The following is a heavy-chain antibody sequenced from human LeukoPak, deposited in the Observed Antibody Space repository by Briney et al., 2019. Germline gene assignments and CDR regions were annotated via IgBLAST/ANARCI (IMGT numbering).Heavy chain of an antibody. CDR2: IYNGVNT. J-gene: IGHJ5*02. CDR3: ARSRAFNSGAFDP. D-gene: IGHD1-26*01. Sequence: SETLSLTCTASGASVSSASYWTWIRQPPGKGVEWIAHIYNGVNTNYNPSLKSRVTISVDTSKNQFSLRLNSVTAADTAVYYCARSRAFNSGAFDPWGQGSLVTVSS. V-gene: IGHV4-61*01. CDR1: GASVSSASY.